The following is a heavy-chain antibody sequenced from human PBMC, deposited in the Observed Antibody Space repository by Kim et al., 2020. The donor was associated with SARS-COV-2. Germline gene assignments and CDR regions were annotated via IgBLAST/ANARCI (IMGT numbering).Heavy chain of an antibody. CDR2: INGDGSST. CDR3: ARDMYSRGGGGY. Sequence: GGSLRLSCAASGFTLSSYWMHWVRQVPGKGLVWVSRINGDGSSTTYADPVKGRFTISRDNAKNTLYLQMNSLRVEDTAVYYCARDMYSRGGGGYWGQGTL. J-gene: IGHJ4*02. CDR1: GFTLSSYW. D-gene: IGHD1-26*01. V-gene: IGHV3-74*01.